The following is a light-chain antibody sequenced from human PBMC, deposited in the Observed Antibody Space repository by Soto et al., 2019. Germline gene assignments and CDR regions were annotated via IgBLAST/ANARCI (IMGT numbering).Light chain of an antibody. V-gene: IGKV3-15*01. CDR3: HQRSKWPLT. J-gene: IGKJ4*01. CDR2: GAS. CDR1: KRISSN. Sequence: EIVMTQSPATLSVSPGERATLSCRSGKRISSNLAWYQLKPGQAPRLLIYGASTRATGIPARFSGSGSGTEFTLTITSLDPEDSAVYYCHQRSKWPLTFGGGTKVDIK.